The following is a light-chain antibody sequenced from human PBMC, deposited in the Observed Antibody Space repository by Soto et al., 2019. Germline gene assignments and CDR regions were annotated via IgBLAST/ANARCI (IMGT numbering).Light chain of an antibody. V-gene: IGKV3-20*01. CDR2: DAS. J-gene: IGKJ1*01. CDR3: QQYGSSPRT. CDR1: QSVTRSY. Sequence: EIVLTQSPGTLSLSPGERATLSCRASQSVTRSYLGWYQQKPGQAPRLLISDASSRATGIPDRFSGSGSGTDFTLTISRLEPEDVAVYYCQQYGSSPRTFGQGTKVEIK.